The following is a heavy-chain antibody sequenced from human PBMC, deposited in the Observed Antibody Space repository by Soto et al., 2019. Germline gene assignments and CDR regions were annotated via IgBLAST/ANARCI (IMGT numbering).Heavy chain of an antibody. D-gene: IGHD2-15*01. CDR1: VGPLRGYT. CDR3: ASCLNSVGSCLRFLR. CDR2: VFDSGNT. J-gene: IGHJ1*01. V-gene: IGHV4-59*12. Sequence: QGSGPDLLNPPRPLPSTSTALVGPLRGYTWPGFGRPPGKELEFVGSVFDSGNTKSNPSLRSRVAISMDASKSQFSLRLNSVTAADTAVYYCASCLNSVGSCLRFLRWGQGTLVTVSS.